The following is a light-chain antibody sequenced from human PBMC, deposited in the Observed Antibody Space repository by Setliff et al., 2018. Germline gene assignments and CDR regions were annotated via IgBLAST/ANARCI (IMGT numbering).Light chain of an antibody. CDR3: YSYTASTSYV. Sequence: QSALTQPASVSGSPGQSITISCSGTTSDIGTYNYVSWYQQYPGKAPKLVIYDVSNRPSGVSNRFSSSKSGNTASLTISGLQAEDEADYYCYSYTASTSYVFGTGTKVTVL. CDR2: DVS. V-gene: IGLV2-14*01. CDR1: TSDIGTYNY. J-gene: IGLJ1*01.